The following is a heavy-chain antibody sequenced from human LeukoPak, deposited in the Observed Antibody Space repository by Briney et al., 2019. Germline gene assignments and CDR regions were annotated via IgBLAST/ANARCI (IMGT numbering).Heavy chain of an antibody. CDR1: GFTFSSYG. D-gene: IGHD3-22*01. CDR3: AKDHTMIVVVTPDDAFDI. Sequence: GGSLRLSCAASGFTFSSYGMHWVRQAPGKGLEWVAVISYDGSNKYYADSVKGRFTISRDNSKNTLYLQMNSLRAEDTAVYYCAKDHTMIVVVTPDDAFDIWGQGTMVTVSS. CDR2: ISYDGSNK. V-gene: IGHV3-30*18. J-gene: IGHJ3*02.